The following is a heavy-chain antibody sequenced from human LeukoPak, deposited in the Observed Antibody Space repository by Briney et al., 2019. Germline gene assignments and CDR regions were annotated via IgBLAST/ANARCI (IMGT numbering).Heavy chain of an antibody. Sequence: SGTLSLTCAVYGGSFSGYYWSWIRQPPGKGLEWIGEINHSGSTNYNPSLKSRVTISVDTSKNQFSLKLSSVTAADTAVYYCARGLDYGSGSYAIFDYWGQGTLVTVSS. CDR1: GGSFSGYY. CDR2: INHSGST. CDR3: ARGLDYGSGSYAIFDY. D-gene: IGHD3-10*01. V-gene: IGHV4-34*01. J-gene: IGHJ4*02.